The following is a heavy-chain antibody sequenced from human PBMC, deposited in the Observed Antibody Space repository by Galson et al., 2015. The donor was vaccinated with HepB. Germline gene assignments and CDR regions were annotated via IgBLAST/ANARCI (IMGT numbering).Heavy chain of an antibody. CDR1: GFTFSSYA. J-gene: IGHJ4*02. V-gene: IGHV3-23*01. CDR3: AKRQTVIENSGVDS. CDR2: ISGSGGST. D-gene: IGHD4-17*01. Sequence: SLRLSCAASGFTFSSYAMSWVRQAPGKGLEWVSDISGSGGSTYYADSVKGRFTISRDNSKNTLYLQMNSLRAEDTAVYYCAKRQTVIENSGVDSWGQGTLVTVSS.